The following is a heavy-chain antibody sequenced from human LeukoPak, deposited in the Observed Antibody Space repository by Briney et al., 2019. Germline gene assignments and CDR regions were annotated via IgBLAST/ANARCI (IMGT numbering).Heavy chain of an antibody. CDR2: IYYSGST. J-gene: IGHJ4*02. V-gene: IGHV4-39*01. CDR3: AGHHSGYANFDY. CDR1: GGSISSSSYY. D-gene: IGHD5-12*01. Sequence: PSETLSLTCTASGGSISSSSYYWGWIRQPPGKGLEWIGSIYYSGSTYYNPSLKSRVTISVDTSKNQFSLKLSSVTAADTAVYYCAGHHSGYANFDYWGQGTLVTVSS.